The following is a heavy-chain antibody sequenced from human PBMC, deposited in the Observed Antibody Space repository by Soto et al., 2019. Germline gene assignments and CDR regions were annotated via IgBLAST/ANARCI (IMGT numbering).Heavy chain of an antibody. Sequence: VQLVESGGGVVQPGRSLRLSCAASGFTFSSYGMHWVRQAPGKGLEWVAVISYDGSNKYYADSVKGRFTISRDNSKNTLYLQMNSLRAEDTAVYYCAKDPGELLRTYYYYGMDVWGQGTTVTVSS. V-gene: IGHV3-30*18. CDR2: ISYDGSNK. CDR3: AKDPGELLRTYYYYGMDV. D-gene: IGHD1-26*01. CDR1: GFTFSSYG. J-gene: IGHJ6*02.